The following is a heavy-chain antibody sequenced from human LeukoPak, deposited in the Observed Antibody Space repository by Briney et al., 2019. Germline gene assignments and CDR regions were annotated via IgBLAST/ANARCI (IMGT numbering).Heavy chain of an antibody. CDR1: GGSISSYY. Sequence: PSETLSLTYTVSGGSISSYYWSWIRQPPGKGLEWIGYIYYSGSTNYNPSLKSRVTISVDTSKNQFSLKLSSVTAADTAVYYCARDLLSTTGRLDYWGQGTLVTVSS. V-gene: IGHV4-59*01. D-gene: IGHD1-1*01. CDR2: IYYSGST. J-gene: IGHJ4*02. CDR3: ARDLLSTTGRLDY.